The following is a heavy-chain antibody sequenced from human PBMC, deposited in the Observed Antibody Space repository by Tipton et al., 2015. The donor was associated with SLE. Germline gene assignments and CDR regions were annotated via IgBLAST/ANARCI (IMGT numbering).Heavy chain of an antibody. J-gene: IGHJ6*03. CDR2: IYYSGST. CDR3: ASLLFSFAYYYMDV. CDR1: GSSISSSDSY. V-gene: IGHV4-39*07. Sequence: LRLSCTVSGSSISSSDSYWGWIRQPPGKGLEWIGTIYYSGSTYYNPSRKSRVTISVDTSKNQFSLKLSSVTAADTAVYYCASLLFSFAYYYMDVWGKGTTVTVSS.